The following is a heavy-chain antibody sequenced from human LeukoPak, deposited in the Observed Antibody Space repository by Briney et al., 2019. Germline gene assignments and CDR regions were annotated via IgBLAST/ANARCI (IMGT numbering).Heavy chain of an antibody. Sequence: ASVKVSCKASGGTFSSYAISWVRQAPGQGLEWMGGIIPIFGTANYAQKFQGRVTITTDESTSTAYMELSSLRSEDTAVYYCARSRDCSSTSCLPFDYWGQGPLVTVSS. J-gene: IGHJ4*02. CDR2: IIPIFGTA. V-gene: IGHV1-69*05. D-gene: IGHD2-2*01. CDR3: ARSRDCSSTSCLPFDY. CDR1: GGTFSSYA.